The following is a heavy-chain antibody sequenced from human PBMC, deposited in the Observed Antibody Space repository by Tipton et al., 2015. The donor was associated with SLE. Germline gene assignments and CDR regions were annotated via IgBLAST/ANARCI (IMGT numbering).Heavy chain of an antibody. CDR3: ARGRRRDYYYYYDMDV. J-gene: IGHJ6*03. Sequence: TLSLTCTVSGGSISSYYWSWIRQPPGKGLEWIGDIYYSGSTNYNPSLKSRVTISVDTSKNQFSLKLSSVTAADTAVYYCARGRRRDYYYYYDMDVWGKGTTGAGSS. CDR1: GGSISSYY. CDR2: IYYSGST. V-gene: IGHV4-59*01.